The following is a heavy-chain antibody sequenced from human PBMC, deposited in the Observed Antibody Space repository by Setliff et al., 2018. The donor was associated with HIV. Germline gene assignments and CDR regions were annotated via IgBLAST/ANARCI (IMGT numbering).Heavy chain of an antibody. J-gene: IGHJ4*02. V-gene: IGHV1-69*13. CDR1: GGTFSSYA. CDR3: ARATNYYDSSGYYDY. Sequence: SVKVSCKASGGTFSSYAISWVRQAPGQGLDWMGGIIPGFGTTNYAQKFQGRVTITADESTSTAYMELSSLRSEDTAVYYCARATNYYDSSGYYDYWGQGTLVTVSS. D-gene: IGHD3-22*01. CDR2: IIPGFGTT.